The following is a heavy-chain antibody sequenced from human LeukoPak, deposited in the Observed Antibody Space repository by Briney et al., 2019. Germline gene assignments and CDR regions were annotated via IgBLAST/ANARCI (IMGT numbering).Heavy chain of an antibody. Sequence: ASVKVSCKASGYTFTGYYMHWVRQAPGQGLEWMGWINPNSGGTNYAQKFQERVTITRDMSTSTAYMELSSLRSEDTAVYYCAAGGYTAMPLFDYWGQGTLVTVSS. J-gene: IGHJ4*02. V-gene: IGHV1-2*02. CDR1: GYTFTGYY. CDR3: AAGGYTAMPLFDY. CDR2: INPNSGGT. D-gene: IGHD5-18*01.